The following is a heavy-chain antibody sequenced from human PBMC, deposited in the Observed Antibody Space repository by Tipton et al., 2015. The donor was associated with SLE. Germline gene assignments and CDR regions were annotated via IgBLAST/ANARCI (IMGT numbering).Heavy chain of an antibody. CDR3: ARRGYSGYDRGVYYFDY. CDR2: IYPGDSDT. Sequence: QSGPEVKKPGESLKISCKGSGYSFTSYWIGWVRQMPGKGLEWMFTIYPGDSDTRYSPSIQGQVTISADKSISTAYLQWSSLKASDSAMYYCARRGYSGYDRGVYYFDYWGQGTLVSVSS. D-gene: IGHD5-12*01. CDR1: GYSFTSYW. V-gene: IGHV5-51*03. J-gene: IGHJ4*02.